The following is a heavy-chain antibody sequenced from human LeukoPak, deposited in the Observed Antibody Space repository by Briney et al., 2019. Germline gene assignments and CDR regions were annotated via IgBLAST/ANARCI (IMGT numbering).Heavy chain of an antibody. Sequence: PSETLSLTCAVYGGSFSGYYWGWLRQPPGKGLEWIGEINHSGSNNYNPSLKSRVTISVDTSKNKFSLKLSSVTAADTAVYYCAGGSWFGELYWGQGTLVTVSS. J-gene: IGHJ4*02. V-gene: IGHV4-34*01. CDR3: AGGSWFGELY. CDR2: INHSGSN. D-gene: IGHD3-10*01. CDR1: GGSFSGYY.